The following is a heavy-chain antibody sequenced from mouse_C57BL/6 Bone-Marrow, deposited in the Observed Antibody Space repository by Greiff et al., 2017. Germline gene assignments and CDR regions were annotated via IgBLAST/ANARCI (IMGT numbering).Heavy chain of an antibody. V-gene: IGHV3-6*01. J-gene: IGHJ3*01. CDR1: GYSITSGYY. Sequence: EVQLQESGPGLVKPSQSLSLTCSVTGYSITSGYYWNWIRQFPGNKLEWMGYISYDGSNNYNPSLKNRISITRDTSKNQFFLKLNSVTTEDTATYYCARGGGLNWDAFAYWGQGTLVTVSA. CDR2: ISYDGSN. CDR3: ARGGGLNWDAFAY. D-gene: IGHD4-1*01.